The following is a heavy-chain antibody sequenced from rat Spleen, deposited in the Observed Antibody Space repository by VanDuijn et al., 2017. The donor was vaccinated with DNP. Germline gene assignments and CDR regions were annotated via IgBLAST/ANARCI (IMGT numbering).Heavy chain of an antibody. V-gene: IGHV5S13*01. J-gene: IGHJ2*01. CDR3: TRGLRVYYFDY. CDR1: GFTFSNYG. D-gene: IGHD1-11*01. Sequence: EVELVGSGGGLVQSGRSLKISCAASGFTFSNYGMAWVRQAPKKGLEWVASISAAGGDTYYRDSVKGRFTISRDNAKSALYLQLNSLRSEDTATYYCTRGLRVYYFDYWGQGVMVTVSS. CDR2: ISAAGGDT.